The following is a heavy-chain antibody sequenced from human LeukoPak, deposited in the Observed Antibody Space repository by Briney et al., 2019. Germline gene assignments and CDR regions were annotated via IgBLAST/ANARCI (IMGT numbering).Heavy chain of an antibody. V-gene: IGHV4-39*07. CDR3: ARDRVANDYGYYNCFAP. CDR2: IYYSGST. D-gene: IGHD4-17*01. J-gene: IGHJ5*02. Sequence: AETVSLTCTVSGGSISSSSYYWGWIRQPPGEGLGWIGSIYYSGSTYYNPSLKSRVTISVDTSKTQFSLKLSSVPAPDTAVYYCARDRVANDYGYYNCFAPWGQGTLVTVSS. CDR1: GGSISSSSYY.